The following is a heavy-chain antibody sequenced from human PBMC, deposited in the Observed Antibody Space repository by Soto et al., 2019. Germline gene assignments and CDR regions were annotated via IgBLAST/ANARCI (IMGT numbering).Heavy chain of an antibody. J-gene: IGHJ4*02. D-gene: IGHD2-2*01. V-gene: IGHV4-59*12. Sequence: PSETLSLTCTISGGSPSYYYWTWIRQPPGKGLEWIGNIDDSGRTNYNPSLKSRGTVSVGTSGNQFALKVSSVTASDTAVYYCGRVDRDDHIGNARYWGPGPLVTVSS. CDR2: IDDSGRT. CDR1: GGSPSYYY. CDR3: GRVDRDDHIGNARY.